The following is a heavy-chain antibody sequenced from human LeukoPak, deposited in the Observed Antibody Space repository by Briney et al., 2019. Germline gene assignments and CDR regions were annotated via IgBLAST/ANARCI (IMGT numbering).Heavy chain of an antibody. J-gene: IGHJ4*02. CDR1: GFTFSTYS. CDR3: AGGSGAVSGPKIDY. CDR2: ISSSSGII. V-gene: IGHV3-48*01. Sequence: GGSLRLSCAASGFTFSTYSMNWVRQAPGKGLEWVSYISSSSGIIYYADSVKGRLTISRDNAKNSLYLQMNSLRAEDTAVYYCAGGSGAVSGPKIDYWGQGTLVTVSS. D-gene: IGHD6-19*01.